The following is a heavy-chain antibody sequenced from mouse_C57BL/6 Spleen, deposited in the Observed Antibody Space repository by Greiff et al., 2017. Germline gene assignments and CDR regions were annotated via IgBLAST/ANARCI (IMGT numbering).Heavy chain of an antibody. Sequence: VQLQQSGAELVRPGASVKLSCKASGYTFTDYYINWVKQRPGQGLEWIARIYPGSGNTYYNEKFKGKATLTAEKSSSTAYMQLSSLTSEDSAVYFCARLDGSSPYWYFDVWGTGATGTVSS. CDR3: ARLDGSSPYWYFDV. CDR2: IYPGSGNT. J-gene: IGHJ1*03. D-gene: IGHD1-1*01. V-gene: IGHV1-76*01. CDR1: GYTFTDYY.